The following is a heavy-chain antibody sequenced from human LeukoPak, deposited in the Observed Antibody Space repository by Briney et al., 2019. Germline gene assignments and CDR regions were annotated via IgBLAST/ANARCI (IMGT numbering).Heavy chain of an antibody. V-gene: IGHV4-39*01. CDR3: ARHVSTNTCYFDY. D-gene: IGHD5-24*01. CDR2: AYYTGST. J-gene: IGHJ4*02. CDR1: GGSISSNSYY. Sequence: SETLSLTCTVSGGSISSNSYYWGWIRQPPGKGLEWIGSAYYTGSTYYNPSLQSRVTIYIDTSRDQLSLDLRSVTAADTALYYCARHVSTNTCYFDYCGQGTLVTVSS.